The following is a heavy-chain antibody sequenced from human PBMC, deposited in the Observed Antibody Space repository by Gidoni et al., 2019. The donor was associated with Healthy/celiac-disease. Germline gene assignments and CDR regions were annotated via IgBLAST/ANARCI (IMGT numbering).Heavy chain of an antibody. D-gene: IGHD5-18*01. CDR2: IYPGDSDT. CDR3: ARGNSYGSFDY. V-gene: IGHV5-51*01. J-gene: IGHJ4*02. Sequence: KGLEWMGIIYPGDSDTRYSPSFQGQVTISADKSISTAYLQWSSLKASDTAMYYCARGNSYGSFDYWGQGTLVTVSS.